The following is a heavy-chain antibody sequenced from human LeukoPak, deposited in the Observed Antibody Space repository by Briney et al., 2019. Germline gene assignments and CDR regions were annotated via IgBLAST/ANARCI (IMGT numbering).Heavy chain of an antibody. CDR3: ARAPRKLAAGNKYYFDY. CDR1: GFTFSSYW. Sequence: PGGSLRLSCAASGFTFSSYWMSWVRQAPGKGLEWVANIKQDGSEKYYVDSVKGRFTISRDNSKNTLYLQMNSLRAEDTAVYYCARAPRKLAAGNKYYFDYWGQGTLVTVSS. V-gene: IGHV3-7*01. J-gene: IGHJ4*02. D-gene: IGHD1/OR15-1a*01. CDR2: IKQDGSEK.